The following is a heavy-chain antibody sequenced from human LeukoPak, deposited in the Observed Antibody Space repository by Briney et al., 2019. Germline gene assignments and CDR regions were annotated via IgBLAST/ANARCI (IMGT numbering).Heavy chain of an antibody. Sequence: PSETLSLTCAVYGGSFSGYYWSWIRQPPGKGLEWIGEINHSGSTNYNPSPKSRVTISVDTSKNQFSLKLSSVTAADTAVYYCARARVPAAIRYHYYYYYMDVWGKGTTVTVSS. J-gene: IGHJ6*03. CDR2: INHSGST. D-gene: IGHD2-2*01. CDR1: GGSFSGYY. CDR3: ARARVPAAIRYHYYYYYMDV. V-gene: IGHV4-34*01.